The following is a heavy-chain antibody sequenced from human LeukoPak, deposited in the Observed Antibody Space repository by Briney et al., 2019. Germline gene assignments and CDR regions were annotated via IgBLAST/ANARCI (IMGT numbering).Heavy chain of an antibody. D-gene: IGHD1-26*01. Sequence: PSETLSLTCTVSGGSISSYYWSWIRQPPGKGLEWIGYIYYTGNTNYNPSLKSRVTISVDTSKNQFSLNLSSVTAADTAIYYCARLGGATSPFGYWGQGTLVTVSS. CDR3: ARLGGATSPFGY. CDR2: IYYTGNT. V-gene: IGHV4-59*08. J-gene: IGHJ4*02. CDR1: GGSISSYY.